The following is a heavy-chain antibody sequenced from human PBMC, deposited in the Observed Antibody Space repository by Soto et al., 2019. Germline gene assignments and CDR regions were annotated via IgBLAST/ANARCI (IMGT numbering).Heavy chain of an antibody. CDR3: VREYGDYERPFDH. CDR1: EFTFNRYT. Sequence: DVHLVESGGGLVQPGGSLRLSCVGSEFTFNRYTMNWGRQAPGKGLEWVSKISSNSRTRYYADSVRGRFNIFRVNAKNSVFMEMNNLRDDDTAVYYCVREYGDYERPFDHWGQGTRVIVSA. D-gene: IGHD4-17*01. J-gene: IGHJ4*02. V-gene: IGHV3-48*02. CDR2: ISSNSRTR.